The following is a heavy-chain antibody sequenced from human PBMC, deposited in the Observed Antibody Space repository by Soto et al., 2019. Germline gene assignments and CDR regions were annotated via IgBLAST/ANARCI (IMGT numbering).Heavy chain of an antibody. CDR2: ISGSGGST. V-gene: IGHV3-23*01. D-gene: IGHD3-3*01. J-gene: IGHJ6*03. Sequence: GGSLRLSCAASGFTFSSYAMSWVRQAPGKGLEWVSAISGSGGSTYYADSVKGRFTISRDNSKNTLYLQMNSLRAEDTAVYYCAKDLGGVEWFHQDYYYYMDVWGKGTTVTVSS. CDR3: AKDLGGVEWFHQDYYYYMDV. CDR1: GFTFSSYA.